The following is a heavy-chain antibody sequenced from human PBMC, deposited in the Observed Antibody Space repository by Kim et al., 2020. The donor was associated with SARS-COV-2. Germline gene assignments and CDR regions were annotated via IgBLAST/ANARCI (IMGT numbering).Heavy chain of an antibody. Sequence: SSSSSTTYHADELKGRFPIARENAKNSLYLQMNSLRAEDTAVYYCAGRLDYWGQGALVTVSS. CDR2: SSSSSTT. V-gene: IGHV3-48*01. J-gene: IGHJ4*02. CDR3: AGRLDY.